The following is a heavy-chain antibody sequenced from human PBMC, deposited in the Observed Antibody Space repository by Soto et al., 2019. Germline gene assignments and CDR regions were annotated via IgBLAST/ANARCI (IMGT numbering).Heavy chain of an antibody. D-gene: IGHD3-22*01. CDR3: AKGSGYYYVNNWFDP. CDR2: ISGSGYST. V-gene: IGHV3-23*01. CDR1: GFTFTSYA. J-gene: IGHJ5*02. Sequence: EVQLLESGGGLVQPGGSLRLSCAASGFTFTSYAMSWVRQAPGKGLEWVSLISGSGYSTYYADSVKGRFTISRDNSKNTLYLQMNSLRAEDTAIYYCAKGSGYYYVNNWFDPWGQGTLVTVSS.